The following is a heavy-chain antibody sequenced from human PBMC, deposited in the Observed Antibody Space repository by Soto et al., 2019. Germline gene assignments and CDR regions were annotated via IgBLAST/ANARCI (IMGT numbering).Heavy chain of an antibody. Sequence: PGGSLRLSCAASGFTFSSYNMHWVRQASGKGLEWVGRIRSKANSYATAYAASVKGRFTISRDDSKNTAYLQMNSLKTEDTAVYYCSKGPARKYYYYGMDVWGQGTTVTVSS. V-gene: IGHV3-73*01. CDR2: IRSKANSYAT. J-gene: IGHJ6*02. CDR1: GFTFSSYN. CDR3: SKGPARKYYYYGMDV.